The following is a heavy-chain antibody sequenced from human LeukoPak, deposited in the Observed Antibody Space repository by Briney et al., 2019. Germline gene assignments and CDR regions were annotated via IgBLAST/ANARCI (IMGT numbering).Heavy chain of an antibody. J-gene: IGHJ4*02. V-gene: IGHV1-69*02. CDR3: ARHSSRGHYYDFDF. D-gene: IGHD3-22*01. CDR1: GDTLITHY. Sequence: SVKVSCKAPGDTLITHYISWVRQAPGQGLEWVGRIVPVIGVATYAQSLQGRVIITADRSTNTAYMELSSLRFEDSAVYFCARHSSRGHYYDFDFWGQGSLVTVSS. CDR2: IVPVIGVA.